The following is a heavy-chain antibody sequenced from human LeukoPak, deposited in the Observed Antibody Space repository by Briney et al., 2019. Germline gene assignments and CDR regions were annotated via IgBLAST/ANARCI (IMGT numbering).Heavy chain of an antibody. V-gene: IGHV3-30*02. CDR2: IRYNGNNQ. Sequence: AGGSLRLSCAASGFTFNNYGMHWVRQAPGKGLEWVAFIRYNGNNQYYADSVKGRFTISRDNAKNSLYLQMNSLRAEDTAVYYCATHYDILTGYHGADYWGQGTLVTVSS. CDR3: ATHYDILTGYHGADY. CDR1: GFTFNNYG. J-gene: IGHJ4*02. D-gene: IGHD3-9*01.